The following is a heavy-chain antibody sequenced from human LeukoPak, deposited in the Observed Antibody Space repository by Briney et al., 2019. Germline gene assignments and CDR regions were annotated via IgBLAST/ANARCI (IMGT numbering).Heavy chain of an antibody. CDR2: INHSGST. V-gene: IGHV4-34*01. CDR3: ARTRSYYYGSGSYKDY. J-gene: IGHJ4*02. CDR1: GGPFSGYY. Sequence: SETLSLTCAVYGGPFSGYYWSWIRQPPGKGLEWIGEINHSGSTNYNPSLKSRVTISVDTSKNQFSLKLSSVTAADTAVYYCARTRSYYYGSGSYKDYWGQGTLVTVSS. D-gene: IGHD3-10*01.